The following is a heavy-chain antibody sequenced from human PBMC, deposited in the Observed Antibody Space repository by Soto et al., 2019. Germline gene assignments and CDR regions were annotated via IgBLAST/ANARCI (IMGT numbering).Heavy chain of an antibody. J-gene: IGHJ5*02. Sequence: SETLSLTCNVSGGSIYTYYWNWIRQSPGKGLEWIGYISDGGSTNYNPSLKSRVTISVDTSKNQFSLKLSSVTAADTAVYYCARGYDSSGYYHSWFDPWGQGTLVTVSS. D-gene: IGHD3-22*01. CDR2: ISDGGST. CDR1: GGSIYTYY. V-gene: IGHV4-59*01. CDR3: ARGYDSSGYYHSWFDP.